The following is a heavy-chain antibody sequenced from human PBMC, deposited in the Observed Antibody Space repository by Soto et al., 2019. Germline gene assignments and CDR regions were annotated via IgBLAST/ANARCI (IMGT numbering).Heavy chain of an antibody. D-gene: IGHD3-3*01. J-gene: IGHJ4*02. CDR1: GFTFSSYA. CDR2: ISGSGGST. Sequence: GGSLRLSCAASGFTFSSYAMSWVRQAPGKGLEWVSAISGSGGSTYYADSVKGRFTISRDNSKNTLYLQMNSLRAEDTAVYYCAKDRLTYYDFWSGYKTWDYWGQGTLVTVSS. V-gene: IGHV3-23*01. CDR3: AKDRLTYYDFWSGYKTWDY.